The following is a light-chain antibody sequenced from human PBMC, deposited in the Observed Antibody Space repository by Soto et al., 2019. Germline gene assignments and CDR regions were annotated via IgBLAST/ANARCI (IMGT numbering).Light chain of an antibody. Sequence: DIQMTQSPSTLSASVGDGVTITGRASQRISTWLAWYQQKPGKAPRLLIYKASSLESGVPSRFSGSGSGTEFTLTISSLQPDDFATYYCQQYNSGPCTFGQGTKVEIK. J-gene: IGKJ1*01. V-gene: IGKV1-5*03. CDR2: KAS. CDR1: QRISTW. CDR3: QQYNSGPCT.